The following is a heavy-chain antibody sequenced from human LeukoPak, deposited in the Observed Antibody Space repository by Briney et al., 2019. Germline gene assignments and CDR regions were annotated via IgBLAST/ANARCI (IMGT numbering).Heavy chain of an antibody. CDR2: IYYSGST. D-gene: IGHD3-22*01. CDR1: GGSISSGDYY. V-gene: IGHV4-30-4*08. J-gene: IGHJ4*02. Sequence: PSETLSLTCTVSGGSISSGDYYWSWIRQPPGKGLEWIGYIYYSGSTYYNPSLKSRGTISVDTSKNQFSLKLSSVTAADTAVYYCAVGHYYDSSGPPDYWGQGTLVTVSS. CDR3: AVGHYYDSSGPPDY.